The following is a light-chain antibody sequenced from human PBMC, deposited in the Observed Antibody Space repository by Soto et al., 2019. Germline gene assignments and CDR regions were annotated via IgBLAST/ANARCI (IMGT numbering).Light chain of an antibody. CDR2: DNN. Sequence: QSVLTQPPSVSAAPGQKVTISCSGSSSNIGSSYVSWYQQLPGTAPKLLIYDNNKRPSGIPDRFSGSKSDTSATLGITGLQTGDEADYYCGTWDSSLSAGVFGGGTKLTVL. J-gene: IGLJ2*01. CDR1: SSNIGSSY. V-gene: IGLV1-51*01. CDR3: GTWDSSLSAGV.